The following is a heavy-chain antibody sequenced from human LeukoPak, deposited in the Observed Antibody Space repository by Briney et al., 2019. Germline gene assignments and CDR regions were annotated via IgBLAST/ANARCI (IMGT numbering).Heavy chain of an antibody. Sequence: HPGGSLRLSCAASGFTFSGSAMHWVRQASGKGLEWVGRIRSKANSYATAYAASVKGRFTISRDDSKNTAYLQMNSLKTEDTAVYYCTRRRYYYDAFDIWGQGTMVTVSS. CDR3: TRRRYYYDAFDI. CDR1: GFTFSGSA. CDR2: IRSKANSYAT. J-gene: IGHJ3*02. D-gene: IGHD3-10*01. V-gene: IGHV3-73*01.